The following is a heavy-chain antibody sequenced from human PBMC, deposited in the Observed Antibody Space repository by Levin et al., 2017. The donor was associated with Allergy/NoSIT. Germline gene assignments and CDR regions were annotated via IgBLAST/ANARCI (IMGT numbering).Heavy chain of an antibody. CDR1: GFSLSTSGVG. Sequence: SGPTLVKPTQTLTLTCTFSGFSLSTSGVGVGWIRQPPGKALEWLALIYWDDDKRYSPSLKSRLTITKDTSKNQVVLTMTNMDPVDTATYYCAHHSDGHGSGSRGWFDPWGQGTLVTVSS. D-gene: IGHD3-10*01. CDR3: AHHSDGHGSGSRGWFDP. J-gene: IGHJ5*02. CDR2: IYWDDDK. V-gene: IGHV2-5*02.